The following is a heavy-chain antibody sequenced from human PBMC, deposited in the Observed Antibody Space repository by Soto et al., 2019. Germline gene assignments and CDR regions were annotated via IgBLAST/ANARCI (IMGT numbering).Heavy chain of an antibody. J-gene: IGHJ6*04. CDR1: GFTFTSSA. CDR3: AAWGILTGFYYSGMDV. CDR2: IVVGSGNT. V-gene: IGHV1-58*01. Sequence: SVKVSCKASGFTFTSSAVQWVRQARGQRLEWIGWIVVGSGNTNYAQKFQERVTITRDMSTSTAYMELSSLRSEDTAVYYCAAWGILTGFYYSGMDVGGKGTRVTVPS. D-gene: IGHD3-9*01.